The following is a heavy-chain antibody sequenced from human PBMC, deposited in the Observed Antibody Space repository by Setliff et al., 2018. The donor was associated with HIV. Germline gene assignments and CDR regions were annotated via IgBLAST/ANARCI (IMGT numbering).Heavy chain of an antibody. CDR3: ARDQGDTPSRGDI. CDR1: GAYISSGSHY. CDR2: IYTSGFT. D-gene: IGHD1-26*01. J-gene: IGHJ3*02. Sequence: PSETLSLTCTVSGAYISSGSHYWRWIRQPAGKGLEWIGHIYTSGFTNYNPPLKSRVTISIDMSRNQFSLNLKSVTAADTAVYYCARDQGDTPSRGDIWGQGTMVTVSS. V-gene: IGHV4-61*09.